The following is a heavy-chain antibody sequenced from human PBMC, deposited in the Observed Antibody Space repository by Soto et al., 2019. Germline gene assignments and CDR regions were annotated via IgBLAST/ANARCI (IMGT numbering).Heavy chain of an antibody. CDR2: ISAYNGDT. D-gene: IGHD3-3*01. CDR1: GFALTCYG. J-gene: IGHJ4*02. Sequence: GAAVKFSSKAPGFALTCYGMSWVRQATGQGREWMGWISAYNGDTNYAQKLQGRVTMTTDTSTSTAYMELRSLRSDDTAVYYCASNLRRDEPYFDYWGQGTLVTVSS. V-gene: IGHV1-18*04. CDR3: ASNLRRDEPYFDY.